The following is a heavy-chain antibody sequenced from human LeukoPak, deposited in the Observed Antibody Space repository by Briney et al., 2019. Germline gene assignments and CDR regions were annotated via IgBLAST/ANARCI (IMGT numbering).Heavy chain of an antibody. Sequence: SETLSLTCEVSGYSITNGHYWGWIRQPPGKGLEWIGSILHSGSSYYNTSLKSRVTMSVDTSKNQFSLNLSSVTAADTALYYCARVKRHPDGYRIESSFDYWGQGTLVTVSS. V-gene: IGHV4-38-2*01. J-gene: IGHJ4*02. CDR1: GYSITNGHY. CDR3: ARVKRHPDGYRIESSFDY. D-gene: IGHD5-24*01. CDR2: ILHSGSS.